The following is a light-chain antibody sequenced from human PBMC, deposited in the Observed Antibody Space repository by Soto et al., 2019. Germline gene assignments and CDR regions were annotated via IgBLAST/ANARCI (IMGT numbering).Light chain of an antibody. CDR3: CSYAGSYTWV. Sequence: QSALTQPASVSGSPGQSIAISCTGTSSDVGGNNYVSWYQQPPGKAPKLVIYGVSNRPSGVSNRFSGSKSGNTASLTISGLQAEDEADYYCCSYAGSYTWVFGGGTKLTVL. J-gene: IGLJ3*02. CDR1: SSDVGGNNY. V-gene: IGLV2-14*01. CDR2: GVS.